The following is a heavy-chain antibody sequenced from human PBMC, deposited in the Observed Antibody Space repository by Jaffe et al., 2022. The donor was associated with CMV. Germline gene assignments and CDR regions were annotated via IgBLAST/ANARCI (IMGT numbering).Heavy chain of an antibody. V-gene: IGHV6-1*01. CDR1: GDSVSSNSAA. D-gene: IGHD6-6*01. J-gene: IGHJ6*02. Sequence: QVQLQQSGPGLVKPSQTLSLTCAISGDSVSSNSAAWNWIRQSPSRGLEWLGRTYYRSKWYNDYAVSVKSRITINPDTSKNQFSLQLNSVTPEDTAVYYCARDHTFDRHSSSSDEAKYYYGMDVWGQGTTVTVSS. CDR3: ARDHTFDRHSSSSDEAKYYYGMDV. CDR2: TYYRSKWYN.